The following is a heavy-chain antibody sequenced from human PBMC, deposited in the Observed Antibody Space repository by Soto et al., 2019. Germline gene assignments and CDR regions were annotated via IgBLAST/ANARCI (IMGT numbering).Heavy chain of an antibody. CDR3: AKDRRDGDFMHILVVDF. V-gene: IGHV3-30*18. Sequence: QVQLVESGGGVVQPGGSLRLSCATSGFSLSSYAMHWVRQAPGKGLEWVALMSSDETKKYYADSVKGRFTISRDTSKNTLFLQMNNLRVEDTAVYYCAKDRRDGDFMHILVVDFWGQGALVTVSS. CDR2: MSSDETKK. CDR1: GFSLSSYA. D-gene: IGHD2-15*01. J-gene: IGHJ4*02.